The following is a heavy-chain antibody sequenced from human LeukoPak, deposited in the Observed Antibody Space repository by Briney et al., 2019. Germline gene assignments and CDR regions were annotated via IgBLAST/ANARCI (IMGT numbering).Heavy chain of an antibody. D-gene: IGHD1-14*01. J-gene: IGHJ6*03. Sequence: NPSETLSLTCTVSGGSISSSSYYWGWIRQPPGKGLEWIGSIYYSGSTYYNPSLNSRVTISVDTSKNQFSLKLSSVTAADTAVYYCARLHKGPGAGLYYYYMDVWGKGTTVTVSS. V-gene: IGHV4-39*01. CDR2: IYYSGST. CDR3: ARLHKGPGAGLYYYYMDV. CDR1: GGSISSSSYY.